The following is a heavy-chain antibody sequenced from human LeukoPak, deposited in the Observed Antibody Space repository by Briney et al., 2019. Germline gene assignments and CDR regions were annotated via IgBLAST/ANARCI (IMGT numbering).Heavy chain of an antibody. V-gene: IGHV3-23*01. Sequence: PGGSLRLSCAASGFTFSDNYMTWVRQAPGKGLEWVSGFSGSGPTTYYADSVKGRYTISRDNSKNTLYLQMNSLRAEDTAVYYCAKQSGSYLYFDYWGQGTLVTVSS. CDR3: AKQSGSYLYFDY. D-gene: IGHD1-26*01. J-gene: IGHJ4*02. CDR2: FSGSGPTT. CDR1: GFTFSDNY.